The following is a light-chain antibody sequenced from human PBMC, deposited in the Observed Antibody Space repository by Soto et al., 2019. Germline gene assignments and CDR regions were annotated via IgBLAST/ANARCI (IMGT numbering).Light chain of an antibody. CDR1: SSDVGAYKY. CDR2: EVT. V-gene: IGLV2-8*01. CDR3: TSYVGNDIWV. Sequence: QSALTQPPSASGSPGQSVTISCTGTSSDVGAYKYVSWYQQYPGKAPKLMIYEVTKRPSGVPDRFSGSKSGNTASLTVSGLPADDEADYYCTSYVGNDIWVFGGGTKVTVL. J-gene: IGLJ3*02.